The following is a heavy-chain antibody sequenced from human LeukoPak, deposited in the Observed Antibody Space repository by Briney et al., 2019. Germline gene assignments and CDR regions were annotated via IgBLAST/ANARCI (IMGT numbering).Heavy chain of an antibody. Sequence: SETLSLTCAVYGGSFSGYYWSWIRQPPAKGLEWIGEINHSGSTNYNPSLKSRVTISVDTSKNQFSLKLSSVTAADTAVYYCARGMYYYYYYMDVWGKGTTVTVSS. V-gene: IGHV4-34*01. CDR2: INHSGST. CDR3: ARGMYYYYYYMDV. CDR1: GGSFSGYY. J-gene: IGHJ6*03.